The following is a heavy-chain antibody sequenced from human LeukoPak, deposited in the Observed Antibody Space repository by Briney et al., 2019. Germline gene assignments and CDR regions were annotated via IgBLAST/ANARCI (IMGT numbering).Heavy chain of an antibody. CDR2: IYYSGST. CDR1: GGSISSYY. D-gene: IGHD6-13*01. Sequence: SETLSLTCTVSGGSISSYYWSWIRQPPGKGLEWIGYIYYSGSTNYNPSLKSRVTISVDTSKNQFSLKLSSVTAADTAVYYCARGGYSSSWYKWFDPWGQGTLVTVSS. CDR3: ARGGYSSSWYKWFDP. J-gene: IGHJ5*02. V-gene: IGHV4-59*12.